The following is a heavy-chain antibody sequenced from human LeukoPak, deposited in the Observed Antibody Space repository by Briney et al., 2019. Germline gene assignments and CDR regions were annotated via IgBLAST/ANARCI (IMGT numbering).Heavy chain of an antibody. CDR2: MNPNSGNT. CDR1: GYTFTSYD. D-gene: IGHD4-17*01. Sequence: RASVKVSCKASGYTFTSYDINWVRQATGQGLEWMGWMNPNSGNTGYAQKFQGRVTMTRNTSIGTAYMELSSLRSEDTAVYYCARVPMTTVTPDFDYWGQGTLVTVSS. CDR3: ARVPMTTVTPDFDY. J-gene: IGHJ4*02. V-gene: IGHV1-8*01.